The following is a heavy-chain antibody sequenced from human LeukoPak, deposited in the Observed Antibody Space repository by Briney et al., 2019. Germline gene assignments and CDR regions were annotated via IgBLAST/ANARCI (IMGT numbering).Heavy chain of an antibody. V-gene: IGHV3-33*01. J-gene: IGHJ4*02. D-gene: IGHD6-19*01. CDR2: IWYDGSNK. CDR1: GFTFSSYG. Sequence: GGSLRLSCAASGFTFSSYGMHWVRQAPGKGREWVAVIWYDGSNKYYADSVKGRFTICRDNSKNTLYLQMNRLRAEDTAVYYCARDGTSGWYWVDYWGQGTLVTVSS. CDR3: ARDGTSGWYWVDY.